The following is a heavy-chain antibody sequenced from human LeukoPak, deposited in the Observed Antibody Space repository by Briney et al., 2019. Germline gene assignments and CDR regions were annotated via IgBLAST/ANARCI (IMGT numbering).Heavy chain of an antibody. Sequence: GGALRLSCAAPGFTFSSYAISWVRQAPGKGLEWVSPISGSGGSKYYADSVKGRFTISRDNSKNTLYLQMNSLRAEDTAVYYCAKDEVLLWFGEPHFDYWGQGTLVTVSS. V-gene: IGHV3-23*01. J-gene: IGHJ4*02. CDR1: GFTFSSYA. D-gene: IGHD3-10*01. CDR2: ISGSGGSK. CDR3: AKDEVLLWFGEPHFDY.